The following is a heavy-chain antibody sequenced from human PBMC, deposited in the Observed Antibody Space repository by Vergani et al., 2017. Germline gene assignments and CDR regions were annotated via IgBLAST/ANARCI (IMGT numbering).Heavy chain of an antibody. Sequence: QEQLVQSGSELKKPGSSVKVSCKASGGTFNSYTISWVRQAPGQGLEWMGRIIAVFGTANYAQKFQGRITITADESTSTAYMELSSLRSEDTAVYYCASRDITIFGVVIIRGYYYYGMDVWGQGTTVTVSS. CDR2: IIAVFGTA. D-gene: IGHD3-3*01. J-gene: IGHJ6*02. CDR1: GGTFNSYT. V-gene: IGHV1-69*08. CDR3: ASRDITIFGVVIIRGYYYYGMDV.